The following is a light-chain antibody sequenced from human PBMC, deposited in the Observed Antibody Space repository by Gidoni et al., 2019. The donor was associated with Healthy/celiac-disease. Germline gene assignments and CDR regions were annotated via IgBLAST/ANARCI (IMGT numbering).Light chain of an antibody. J-gene: IGKJ3*01. CDR3: QQYNSYLFT. CDR2: DAS. CDR1: QSISSW. V-gene: IGKV1-5*01. Sequence: DSQKTQSPSTLSASVGDRVTITCRASQSISSWLAWYQQKPGKAPKLLIYDASSLESGVPSRFSGSGSGTEFTLTISSLQPDDFATYYCQQYNSYLFTFGPGTKVDIK.